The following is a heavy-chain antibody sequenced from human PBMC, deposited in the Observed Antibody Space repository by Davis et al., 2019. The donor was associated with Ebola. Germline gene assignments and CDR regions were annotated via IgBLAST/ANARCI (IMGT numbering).Heavy chain of an antibody. CDR1: GFTFSSYW. Sequence: GESLKISCAASGFTFSSYWMSWVRQAPGKGLEWVANIKQDGSEKYYVDPVKGRFTISRDNAKNSLYLQMNSLRAEDTAVYYCARFSSSWYEGIYFDYWGQGTLVTVSS. CDR3: ARFSSSWYEGIYFDY. V-gene: IGHV3-7*03. J-gene: IGHJ4*02. CDR2: IKQDGSEK. D-gene: IGHD6-13*01.